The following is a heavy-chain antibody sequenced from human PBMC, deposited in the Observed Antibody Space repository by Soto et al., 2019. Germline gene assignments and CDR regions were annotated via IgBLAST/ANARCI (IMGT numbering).Heavy chain of an antibody. CDR1: GGSISSGNYY. J-gene: IGHJ4*02. V-gene: IGHV4-30-4*01. D-gene: IGHD4-17*01. Sequence: ASETLSLTCTVSGGSISSGNYYWSWIRQPPGKGLEWIGFISYSGTTHYSASLRSRVSISVDTSKKQFSLDLSSVTAADTAVYYCATMGTPVTGLYYFDYWGQGTLVT. CDR2: ISYSGTT. CDR3: ATMGTPVTGLYYFDY.